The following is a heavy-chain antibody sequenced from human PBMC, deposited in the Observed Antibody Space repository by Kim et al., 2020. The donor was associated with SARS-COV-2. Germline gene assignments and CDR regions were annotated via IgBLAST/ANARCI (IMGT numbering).Heavy chain of an antibody. D-gene: IGHD3-10*01. J-gene: IGHJ4*02. V-gene: IGHV3-30*04. Sequence: GGSLRLSCAASGFTFSSYAMHWVRQAPGKGLEWVAVISYDGSNKYYADSVKGRFTISRDNSKNTLYLQMNSLRAEETAVYYCARDPGGAYLWFGELPPFFDYWGQGTLVTVSS. CDR3: ARDPGGAYLWFGELPPFFDY. CDR2: ISYDGSNK. CDR1: GFTFSSYA.